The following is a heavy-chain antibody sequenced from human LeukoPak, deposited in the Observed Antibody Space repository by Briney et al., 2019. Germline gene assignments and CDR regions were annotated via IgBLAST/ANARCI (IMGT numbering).Heavy chain of an antibody. D-gene: IGHD2-15*01. J-gene: IGHJ4*02. V-gene: IGHV4-38-2*01. CDR1: GYSISRGYY. CDR2: VFHSGRT. Sequence: KPSETLSLTYAVSGYSISRGYYWGWIRQPPGKGPEWNGSVFHSGRTSSYPTLKSRVTISVDTSKNQFSLKLSSVTAADTAVYYCARGDGSYSDWGQGTLVTVSS. CDR3: ARGDGSYSD.